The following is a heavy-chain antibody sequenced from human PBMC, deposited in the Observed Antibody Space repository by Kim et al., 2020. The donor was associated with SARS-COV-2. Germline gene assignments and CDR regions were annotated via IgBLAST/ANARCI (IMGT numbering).Heavy chain of an antibody. V-gene: IGHV4-31*02. CDR3: ARSVVPAGDGGENWFDP. D-gene: IGHD2-2*01. J-gene: IGHJ5*02. Sequence: LKSRVTISVDTSKNQFSLKLSSVTAADTAVYYCARSVVPAGDGGENWFDPWGQGTLVTVSS.